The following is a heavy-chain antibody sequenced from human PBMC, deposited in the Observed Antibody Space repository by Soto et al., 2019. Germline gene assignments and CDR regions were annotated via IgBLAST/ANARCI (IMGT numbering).Heavy chain of an antibody. CDR3: AKEREQLGTYYYYYYMDV. Sequence: GGSLRLSCAASGFTFSTYAMSWVRQAPGKGLERVSVISYDGSNKYYADSVKGRFTISRDSSKNTLYLQMNSLRAEDTAVYYCAKEREQLGTYYYYYYMDVWGKGTTVTVSS. V-gene: IGHV3-30*18. CDR1: GFTFSTYA. J-gene: IGHJ6*03. CDR2: ISYDGSNK. D-gene: IGHD6-6*01.